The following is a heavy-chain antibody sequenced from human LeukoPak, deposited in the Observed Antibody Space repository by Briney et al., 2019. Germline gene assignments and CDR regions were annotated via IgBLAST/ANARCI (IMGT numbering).Heavy chain of an antibody. Sequence: SVKVSCKASGGTFSSYAISWVRQAPGQGLEWMGRIIPILGIANYAQKFQGRVTITADKSTSTAYMELSSLRSEDTAVYYCGSSKDGREGYFDYWGQGTLVTVSS. CDR3: GSSKDGREGYFDY. D-gene: IGHD4-4*01. V-gene: IGHV1-69*04. CDR1: GGTFSSYA. CDR2: IIPILGIA. J-gene: IGHJ4*02.